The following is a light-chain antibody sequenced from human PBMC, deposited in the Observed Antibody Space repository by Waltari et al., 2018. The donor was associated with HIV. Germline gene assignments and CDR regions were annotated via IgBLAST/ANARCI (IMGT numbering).Light chain of an antibody. J-gene: IGLJ1*01. CDR1: SSDVGGYNL. CDR2: DVS. Sequence: QSALTRPASVSGSPGQSITISCTGTSSDVGGYNLVSWYQQHPGKAPQLVIYDVSKRPSGVSNRFAGSKSGNTASLTISGLQAEDEADYYCCSHAGSSIYVFGTGTKVTVL. V-gene: IGLV2-23*02. CDR3: CSHAGSSIYV.